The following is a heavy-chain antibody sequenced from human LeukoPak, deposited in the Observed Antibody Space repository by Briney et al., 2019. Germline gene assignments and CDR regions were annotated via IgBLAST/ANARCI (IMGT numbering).Heavy chain of an antibody. J-gene: IGHJ4*02. V-gene: IGHV4-59*01. CDR2: IYYSGST. D-gene: IGHD5-18*01. CDR3: AGRGYSYGSIDY. CDR1: GGSISSYY. Sequence: PSETLSLTCTVSGGSISSYYWSWIRQPPGKGLEWIGYIYYSGSTNYNPSLKSRVTISVDTSKNQFSLKLSSVTAADTAVYYCAGRGYSYGSIDYWGQETLVTVSS.